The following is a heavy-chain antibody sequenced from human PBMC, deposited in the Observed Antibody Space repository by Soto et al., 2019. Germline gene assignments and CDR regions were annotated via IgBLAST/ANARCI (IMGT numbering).Heavy chain of an antibody. D-gene: IGHD6-13*01. V-gene: IGHV3-21*06. CDR3: ASPEPNSKGYYYYGLDV. J-gene: IGHJ6*02. Sequence: SLRLSCAASGFTFSSYSMTWVRQAPGKGLEWVTSISSSSSHIFYADSVKGRFTISRDNAKNLLYLQMNSLRAEDTAVYYCASPEPNSKGYYYYGLDVWGRGTTVTVSS. CDR2: ISSSSSHI. CDR1: GFTFSSYS.